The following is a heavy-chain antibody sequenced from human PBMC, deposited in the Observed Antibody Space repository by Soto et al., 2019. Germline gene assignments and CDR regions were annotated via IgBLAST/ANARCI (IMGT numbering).Heavy chain of an antibody. J-gene: IGHJ5*02. Sequence: GGSLRLSCAASGFTFSSYAMSWVRQAPGKGLEWVSAISGSGGSTYYADSVKGRFTISRDNSKNTLYLQMNSLRAEDTAVYYCSKAKYRSGWWYWFVLWGQGTLLTVSS. CDR2: ISGSGGST. CDR1: GFTFSSYA. V-gene: IGHV3-23*01. D-gene: IGHD6-19*01. CDR3: SKAKYRSGWWYWFVL.